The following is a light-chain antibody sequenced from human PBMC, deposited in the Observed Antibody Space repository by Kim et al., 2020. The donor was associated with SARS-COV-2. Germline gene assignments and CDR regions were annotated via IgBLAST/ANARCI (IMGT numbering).Light chain of an antibody. J-gene: IGKJ2*01. CDR2: GTS. CDR1: QSVSSNY. Sequence: LSAGERATLSCKASQSVSSNYLALYQQRPGQAPRLLIYGTSSRATSIPDRFSGSESGTDFTLTISRLEPEDFAVYYCQYYDSSLYTFGQGTKLEI. CDR3: QYYDSSLYT. V-gene: IGKV3-20*01.